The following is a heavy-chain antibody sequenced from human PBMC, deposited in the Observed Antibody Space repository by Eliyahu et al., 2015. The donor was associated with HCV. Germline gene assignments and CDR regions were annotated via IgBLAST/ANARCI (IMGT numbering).Heavy chain of an antibody. CDR2: ISGSGGNT. V-gene: IGHV3-23*01. Sequence: EVQLLEPGGGLXQPGGSLXLXXAAXGFXXXSYAMSWVRQAPGKGLEWVSAISGSGGNTYYADSVKGRFTISRDNSKKTLYLQMNSLRAEDTAVYYCAKDFGGWYNWYFDLWGRGTLVTVSS. D-gene: IGHD6-19*01. CDR3: AKDFGGWYNWYFDL. J-gene: IGHJ2*01. CDR1: GFXXXSYA.